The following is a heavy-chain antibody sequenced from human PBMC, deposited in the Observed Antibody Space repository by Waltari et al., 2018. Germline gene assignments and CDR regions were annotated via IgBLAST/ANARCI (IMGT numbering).Heavy chain of an antibody. D-gene: IGHD3-10*01. J-gene: IGHJ4*02. Sequence: EVQLVESGGGLVQPGGSLRLSWSASGFTFSSSWTSWVGQAPGKGLGWVANIKQDGSEKYYVDSVKGRFTISRDNAKNSLYLQMNSLRAEDTAVYYCARDVPGRYYFDYWGQGTLVTVSS. CDR1: GFTFSSSW. CDR2: IKQDGSEK. CDR3: ARDVPGRYYFDY. V-gene: IGHV3-7*01.